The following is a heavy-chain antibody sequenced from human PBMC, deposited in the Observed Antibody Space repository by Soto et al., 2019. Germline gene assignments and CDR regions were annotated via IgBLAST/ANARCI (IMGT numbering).Heavy chain of an antibody. CDR3: ARDWESSVSTWSFGGL. CDR1: GGTYSPYT. D-gene: IGHD3-16*01. Sequence: QVQLVQSGAEVKKPGSSVKLSCKSSGGTYSPYTINWVLQAPGQGLEWMGRITHLLGVTNYGLKFQLRVTITADKATNADAMELRGLRFEDTAGYFWARDWESSVSTWSFGGLWAQGTLVTVSS. CDR2: ITHLLGVT. J-gene: IGHJ4*02. V-gene: IGHV1-69*08.